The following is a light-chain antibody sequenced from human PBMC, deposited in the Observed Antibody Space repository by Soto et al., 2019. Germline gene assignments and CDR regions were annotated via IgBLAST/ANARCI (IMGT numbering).Light chain of an antibody. CDR1: SGHSSYI. V-gene: IGLV4-60*02. Sequence: QSVLTQSSSASASLGSSVKLTCTLSSGHSSYIIAWHQQQPGKVPRYLMKLEGSGTYNKGSGVPDRFSGSSSGADRYLTISNLQFEDEADYYCETWNSNTRVFGGGTQLTVL. CDR2: LEGSGTY. CDR3: ETWNSNTRV. J-gene: IGLJ2*01.